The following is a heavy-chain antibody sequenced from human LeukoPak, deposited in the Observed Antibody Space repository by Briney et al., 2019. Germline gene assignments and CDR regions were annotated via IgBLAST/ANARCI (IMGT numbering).Heavy chain of an antibody. J-gene: IGHJ3*02. CDR1: GGSISSGGYS. CDR3: AREVMVRGVNGAFDI. Sequence: SQTLSLTCAVSGGSISSGGYSWSWIRQPPGKGLEWIGYIYHSGSTYYNPSLKSRVTISVDRSKNQFSLKLSSVIAADTAVYYCAREVMVRGVNGAFDIWGQGTMVTVSS. D-gene: IGHD3-10*01. V-gene: IGHV4-30-2*01. CDR2: IYHSGST.